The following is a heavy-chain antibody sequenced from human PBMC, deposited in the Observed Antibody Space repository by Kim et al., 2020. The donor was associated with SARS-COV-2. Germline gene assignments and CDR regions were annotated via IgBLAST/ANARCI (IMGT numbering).Heavy chain of an antibody. CDR1: GGSISSSSYY. J-gene: IGHJ4*02. Sequence: SETLSLTCTVSGGSISSSSYYWGWIRQPPGKGLEWIGSIYYSGSTYYNPSLKSRVTISVDTSKNQFSLKLSSVTAADTAVYYCARLVATPTYFDYWGQGTLVTVSS. V-gene: IGHV4-39*07. D-gene: IGHD5-12*01. CDR2: IYYSGST. CDR3: ARLVATPTYFDY.